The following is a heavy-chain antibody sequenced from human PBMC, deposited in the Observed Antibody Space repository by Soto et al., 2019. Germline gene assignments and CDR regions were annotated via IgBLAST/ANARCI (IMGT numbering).Heavy chain of an antibody. CDR3: ARENYYDSSGYPLFDY. J-gene: IGHJ4*02. CDR1: GGSISSGGYY. D-gene: IGHD3-22*01. CDR2: IYYSGST. V-gene: IGHV4-31*03. Sequence: QVQLQESGPGLVKPSQTLSLTCTVSGGSISSGGYYWSWIRQHPGKGLEWIGYIYYSGSTYYNPSLKSRVTISVDTSKNQFSLKLSSVTAADTAVYYCARENYYDSSGYPLFDYWCQGTLVTVSS.